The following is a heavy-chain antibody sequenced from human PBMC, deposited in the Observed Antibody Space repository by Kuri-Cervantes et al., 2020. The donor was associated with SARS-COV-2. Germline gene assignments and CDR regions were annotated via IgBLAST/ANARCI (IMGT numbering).Heavy chain of an antibody. Sequence: AVKVSCKASGGTFSSYAISWVRQAPGQGLEWMGGIIPIFGTANYAQKFQGRVTITADKSTSTAYMQLSSLRSEDTAVYYCASDYYGSGCYSYYYYDMDVWGQGTTVTVSS. CDR1: GGTFSSYA. J-gene: IGHJ6*02. CDR3: ASDYYGSGCYSYYYYDMDV. D-gene: IGHD3-10*01. V-gene: IGHV1-69*06. CDR2: IIPIFGTA.